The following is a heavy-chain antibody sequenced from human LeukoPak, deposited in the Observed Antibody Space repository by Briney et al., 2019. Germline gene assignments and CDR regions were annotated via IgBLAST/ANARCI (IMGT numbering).Heavy chain of an antibody. CDR1: GGSISSSTYY. J-gene: IGHJ4*02. V-gene: IGHV4-39*01. Sequence: SETLSLTCAVSGGSISSSTYYWGWIRQPPGKGLEWIGSFYYSGSTYYNASLKSRVTISVDTSKNQFSLKLSSVTAADTAVYYCTTTTRGWYGVGDYWGQGTLVTVSS. CDR2: FYYSGST. CDR3: TTTTRGWYGVGDY. D-gene: IGHD6-19*01.